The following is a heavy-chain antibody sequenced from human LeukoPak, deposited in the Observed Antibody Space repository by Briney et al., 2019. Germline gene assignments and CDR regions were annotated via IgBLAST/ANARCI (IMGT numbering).Heavy chain of an antibody. CDR2: IKPNNGVT. D-gene: IGHD2-21*02. V-gene: IGHV1-2*02. CDR3: ARPTYCGSNCYFNFDY. J-gene: IGHJ4*02. Sequence: GASVKVSCKPSGYTFATYFMHWVRQAPGQGLEWMGYIKPNNGVTNYAQKFRGRVTMTWDTSISTAYIELSGLTSDDTAIYYCARPTYCGSNCYFNFDYWGQGTLVTVSS. CDR1: GYTFATYF.